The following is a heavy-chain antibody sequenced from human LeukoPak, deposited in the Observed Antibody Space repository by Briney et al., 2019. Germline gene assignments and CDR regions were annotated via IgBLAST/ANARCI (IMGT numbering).Heavy chain of an antibody. CDR1: GFTFSSYA. V-gene: IGHV3-23*01. J-gene: IGHJ4*02. D-gene: IGHD3-22*01. Sequence: PGGSLRLSCAASGFTFSSYAMSWVREAPGKGVEWVSAISGSGGSTYYADSVKGRFTISRDNSKNTLHLQMNSLRAEDTAVYYCTRSDYYYSSGYKYYFDYWGQGTLVTVSS. CDR2: ISGSGGST. CDR3: TRSDYYYSSGYKYYFDY.